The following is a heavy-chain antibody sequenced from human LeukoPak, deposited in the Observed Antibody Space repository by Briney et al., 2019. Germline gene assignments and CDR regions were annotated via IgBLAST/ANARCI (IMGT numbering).Heavy chain of an antibody. V-gene: IGHV3-30-3*01. CDR1: GFTFSSYA. J-gene: IGHJ3*02. CDR2: ISYDGSNK. CDR3: ARYGGITMIGQGAFDI. D-gene: IGHD3-10*02. Sequence: GGSLRLSCAASGFTFSSYAMHRVRQAPGKGLEWVAVISYDGSNKYYADSVKGRFTISRDNSKNTLYLQMNSLRAEDTAVYYCARYGGITMIGQGAFDIWGQGTMVTVSS.